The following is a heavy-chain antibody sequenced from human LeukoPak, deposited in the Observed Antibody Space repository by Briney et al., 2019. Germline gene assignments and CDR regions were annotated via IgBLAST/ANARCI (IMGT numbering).Heavy chain of an antibody. V-gene: IGHV3-21*01. J-gene: IGHJ4*02. Sequence: PGGSLRLSCAASGFTFSSYSINWVRQAPGKGLEWVSSINNVGSHIYYAGSVRGRFTISRDNAKNLLYLQMDSLRAEDTAVYYCARDPTQYLRYGYFDYWGQGTLVTVSS. CDR1: GFTFSSYS. CDR3: ARDPTQYLRYGYFDY. CDR2: INNVGSHI. D-gene: IGHD4-11*01.